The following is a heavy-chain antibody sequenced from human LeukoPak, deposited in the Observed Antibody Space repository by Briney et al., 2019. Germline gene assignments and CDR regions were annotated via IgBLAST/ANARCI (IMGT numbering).Heavy chain of an antibody. CDR2: ISSSSSTI. CDR1: GFTFSSYS. Sequence: GGSLRLSCAASGFTFSSYSMNWVRQAPGKGLEWVSYISSSSSTIYYADSVKGRFTISRDNAKNSLYLQMNSLRAEDTAVYYCARDKVNYDSSGYPSGFDPWGQGTLVTVSS. J-gene: IGHJ5*02. V-gene: IGHV3-48*04. D-gene: IGHD3-22*01. CDR3: ARDKVNYDSSGYPSGFDP.